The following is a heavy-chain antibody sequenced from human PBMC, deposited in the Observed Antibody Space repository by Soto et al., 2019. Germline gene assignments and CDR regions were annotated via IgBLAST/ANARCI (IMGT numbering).Heavy chain of an antibody. J-gene: IGHJ6*02. CDR1: GFTFSSYW. CDR2: INSDGSST. CDR3: LCEWYIFDPDGMDF. D-gene: IGHD3-3*02. V-gene: IGHV3-74*01. Sequence: GGSLRLSCAASGFTFSSYWMHWVRQAPGKGLVWVSRINSDGSSTSYADSVKGRFTISRDNAKNTLYLQMNSLRAEDTAVYYCLCEWYIFDPDGMDFWGQGTTVPVSS.